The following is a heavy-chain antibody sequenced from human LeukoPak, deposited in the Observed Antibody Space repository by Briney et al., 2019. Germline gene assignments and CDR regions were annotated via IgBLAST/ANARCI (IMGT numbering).Heavy chain of an antibody. CDR2: ISGGGGNT. Sequence: GGSLRLSCAASGFTFNNYAMSWARQAPGKGLEWVSGISGGGGNTCYADSVKGRFTISRDNSKNTLYLQMNSPRAEDTAVYYCAKDAVGATFGYYFDSWGQGTLVTVSS. CDR3: AKDAVGATFGYYFDS. CDR1: GFTFNNYA. D-gene: IGHD1-26*01. V-gene: IGHV3-23*01. J-gene: IGHJ4*02.